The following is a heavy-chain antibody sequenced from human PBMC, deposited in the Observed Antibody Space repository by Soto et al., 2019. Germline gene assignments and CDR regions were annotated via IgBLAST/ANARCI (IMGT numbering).Heavy chain of an antibody. CDR2: VFWHDDK. CDR3: ARAYTYDFDY. V-gene: IGHV2-5*01. D-gene: IGHD5-18*01. Sequence: QITLKESGPTLVKPTQTLTLTCTFSGFSFGVSGVGVGWIRQPPGKALEWLALVFWHDDKRYNPSLRSRLTITTDAPKNQVVLTMTNMDPLDTATYFCARAYTYDFDYWGQGTLVSVSS. J-gene: IGHJ4*02. CDR1: GFSFGVSGVG.